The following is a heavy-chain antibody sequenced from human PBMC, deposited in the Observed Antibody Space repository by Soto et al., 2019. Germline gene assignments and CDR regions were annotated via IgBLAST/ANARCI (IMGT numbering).Heavy chain of an antibody. CDR3: ARADYYDSSGFYYEC. V-gene: IGHV1-46*01. D-gene: IGHD3-22*01. Sequence: QVQLVQSGAEVKKPGASVKVSCKASGYIFTNHYIHWVRQAPGQGLEWMGIINPSGGSTNYLQKFQGRITMTRDTSTSTVYMELSSLRSEDTAGYFCARADYYDSSGFYYECWGQGTLVTVSS. CDR2: INPSGGST. CDR1: GYIFTNHY. J-gene: IGHJ4*02.